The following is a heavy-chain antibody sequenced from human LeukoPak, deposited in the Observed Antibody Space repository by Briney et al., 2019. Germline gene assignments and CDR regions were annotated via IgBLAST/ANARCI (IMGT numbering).Heavy chain of an antibody. J-gene: IGHJ4*02. CDR3: ATRSGDFWSGFEN. V-gene: IGHV1-24*01. Sequence: GASVKVSCKVSGYSFSDLNIQWVRQAPGKGLECMGGFDPEQATTIYAQNFQGRLTMTEEISTDTVYMELSSLTSEDTAVYYCATRSGDFWSGFENWGQGTLVTVSS. CDR2: FDPEQATT. CDR1: GYSFSDLN. D-gene: IGHD3-3*01.